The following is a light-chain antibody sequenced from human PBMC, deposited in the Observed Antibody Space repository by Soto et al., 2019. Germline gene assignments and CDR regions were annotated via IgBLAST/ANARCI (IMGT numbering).Light chain of an antibody. V-gene: IGLV2-14*01. CDR2: EVS. J-gene: IGLJ1*01. CDR3: SSFTSSSTLYV. Sequence: QSALTQPASVSGSPGQSITISCTGTSSDVGGYNYVSWHQQHPGKGPKLMIYEVSNRPSGVSNRFSGSKSGNTASLTISGLQAEDEADYYCSSFTSSSTLYVFGTGTQLTVL. CDR1: SSDVGGYNY.